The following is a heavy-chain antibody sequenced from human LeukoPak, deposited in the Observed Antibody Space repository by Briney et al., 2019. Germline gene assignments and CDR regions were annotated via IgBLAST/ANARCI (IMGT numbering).Heavy chain of an antibody. CDR3: AKAGSGWYAPY. D-gene: IGHD6-19*01. CDR2: IDWNSGRI. CDR1: GFTIHDHA. J-gene: IGHJ4*02. Sequence: GRSLRLSCVGSGFTIHDHAMHWVRQAPGKGLEWVSGIDWNSGRIGYADSVKGRFTISRDNAKNTVYLQMNTLRAEDTAVYYCAKAGSGWYAPYWGQGTLVTVSS. V-gene: IGHV3-9*01.